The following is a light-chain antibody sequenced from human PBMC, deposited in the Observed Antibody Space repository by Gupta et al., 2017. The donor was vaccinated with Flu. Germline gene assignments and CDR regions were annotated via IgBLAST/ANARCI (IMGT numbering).Light chain of an antibody. CDR2: RTS. CDR1: QSITSW. Sequence: VGDRATISCRASQSITSWVAWFQQTPGRAPKLLIYRTSSLQTGVPSRFSGSGSGTEFTLTISSLQPDDFATYCCQQYSSFTFGPGTTVEMK. V-gene: IGKV1-5*03. J-gene: IGKJ3*01. CDR3: QQYSSFT.